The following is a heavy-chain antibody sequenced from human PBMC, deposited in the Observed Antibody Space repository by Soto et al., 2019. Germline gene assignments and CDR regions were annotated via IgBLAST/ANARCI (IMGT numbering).Heavy chain of an antibody. CDR3: AKLGGGGDGGSWDWFDP. D-gene: IGHD2-15*01. V-gene: IGHV1-46*01. J-gene: IGHJ5*02. Sequence: QVQLVQSGAEVKKPGASVKVSCKASGYTFTSYYMHWVRQAPGQGLEWMGIINPSGGSTSYAQKFQGRVTMTRDTSTSTVYMELSSLRSEDTAVYYCAKLGGGGDGGSWDWFDPWGQGTLVTVSS. CDR1: GYTFTSYY. CDR2: INPSGGST.